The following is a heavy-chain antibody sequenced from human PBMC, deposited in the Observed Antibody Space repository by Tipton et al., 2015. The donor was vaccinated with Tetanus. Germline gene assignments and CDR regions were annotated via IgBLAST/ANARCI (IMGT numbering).Heavy chain of an antibody. V-gene: IGHV4-30-4*01. Sequence: TLSLTCTVSGGSINSDDYYWSWIRQPPGKGLEWIGYIYYSGGPYYNPSLKSRVTISVDTSKSQFSLKLSSVTVADTAVYYCARSFRPRRITMIRGALGYFDYWGQGTLVTVSS. CDR1: GGSINSDDYY. CDR2: IYYSGGP. CDR3: ARSFRPRRITMIRGALGYFDY. D-gene: IGHD3-10*01. J-gene: IGHJ4*02.